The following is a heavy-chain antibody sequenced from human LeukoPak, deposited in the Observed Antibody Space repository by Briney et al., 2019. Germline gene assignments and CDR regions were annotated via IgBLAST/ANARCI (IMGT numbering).Heavy chain of an antibody. J-gene: IGHJ5*02. CDR2: ISYDGSTK. D-gene: IGHD3-3*01. V-gene: IGHV3-30*04. CDR3: ARDHSLEYGNWFDP. Sequence: GGSLRLSCAASGFTFSSYAMHWVRQPPGKGLEWVTMISYDGSTKYYTDSVKGRFTISRDNSKNTLYLQMNSLRTEDTALYYCARDHSLEYGNWFDPWGQGTLLTVSS. CDR1: GFTFSSYA.